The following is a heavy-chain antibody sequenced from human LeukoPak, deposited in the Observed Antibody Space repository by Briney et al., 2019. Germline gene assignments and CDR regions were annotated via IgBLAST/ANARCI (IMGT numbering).Heavy chain of an antibody. J-gene: IGHJ6*02. CDR1: GFTFSSYS. D-gene: IGHD4-17*01. V-gene: IGHV3-21*04. CDR3: ARWNGDYGYYYYGMDV. CDR2: ISSSSSYI. Sequence: GGSLRLSCAASGFTFSSYSMNWVRQAPGKGLEWVSSISSSSSYIYYADSVKGRFTISRDNAKSSLYLQMNSLRAEDTAVYYCARWNGDYGYYYYGMDVWGQGTTVTVSS.